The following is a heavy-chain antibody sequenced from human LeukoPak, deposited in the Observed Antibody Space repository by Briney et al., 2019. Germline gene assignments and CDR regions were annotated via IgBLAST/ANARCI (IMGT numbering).Heavy chain of an antibody. V-gene: IGHV1-69*13. CDR1: GGTFSSYA. Sequence: ASVKVSCKASGGTFSSYAISWVRQAPRQGLEWMGGIIPIFGTSNYAQKFQGRVTITADESTSTAYMELSSLRSEDTAVYYCARDGGMAAAGSFDYWGQGTLVTVSS. CDR3: ARDGGMAAAGSFDY. CDR2: IIPIFGTS. D-gene: IGHD6-13*01. J-gene: IGHJ4*02.